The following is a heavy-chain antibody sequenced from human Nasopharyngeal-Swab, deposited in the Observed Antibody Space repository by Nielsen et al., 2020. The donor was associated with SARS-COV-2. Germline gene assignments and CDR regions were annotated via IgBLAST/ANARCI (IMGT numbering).Heavy chain of an antibody. Sequence: GESLKISCAASGFTFSSYGMHWVRQAPGKGLEWVAVISYDGSNKYYADSVKGRFTISRDNSKNTLYLQMNSPRAEDTAVYYCAKVSTVYGMDVWGQGTTVTVSS. D-gene: IGHD1-14*01. CDR2: ISYDGSNK. J-gene: IGHJ6*02. CDR1: GFTFSSYG. CDR3: AKVSTVYGMDV. V-gene: IGHV3-30*18.